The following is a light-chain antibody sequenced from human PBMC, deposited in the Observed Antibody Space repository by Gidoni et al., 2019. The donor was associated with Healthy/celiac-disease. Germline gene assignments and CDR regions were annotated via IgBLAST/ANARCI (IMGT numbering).Light chain of an antibody. CDR3: AAWDDILSGPV. CDR2: SNN. V-gene: IGLV1-47*02. CDR1: SSNIGSNY. J-gene: IGLJ2*01. Sequence: QSVLPQPPSASGTPGQRVTISCSGSSSNIGSNYVYWYQQLPGTAPELLIYSNNQRPSGVPDRFSGSKSGTSASLAISGLRSEDEADYYCAAWDDILSGPVFGGGTKLTVL.